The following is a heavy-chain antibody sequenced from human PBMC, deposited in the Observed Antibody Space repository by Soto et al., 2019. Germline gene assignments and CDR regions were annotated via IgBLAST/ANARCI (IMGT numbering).Heavy chain of an antibody. Sequence: GGSLRLSCAASGYTFSSYGMHWVRPAPGKGLEWLAVIWYDGSNKYYADSVKGRFTISRDNSKNTLYLQMNSLRAEDTAVYYCARENFKGDYISHFDYWGQGT. J-gene: IGHJ4*02. CDR1: GYTFSSYG. CDR2: IWYDGSNK. CDR3: ARENFKGDYISHFDY. D-gene: IGHD4-17*01. V-gene: IGHV3-33*08.